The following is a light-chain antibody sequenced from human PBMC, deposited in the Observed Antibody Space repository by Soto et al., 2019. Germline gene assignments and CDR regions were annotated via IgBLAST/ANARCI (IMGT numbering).Light chain of an antibody. CDR1: QSVSSN. CDR2: GAS. V-gene: IGKV3-15*01. CDR3: QQYGSSLRT. Sequence: EMVMPQSPATLSVSPGERATLSCRASQSVSSNLAWYQQKPGQAPRLLIYGASTRATGIPARFSGSGSGTEFTLTISRLDPEDFAVYYCQQYGSSLRTFGQGTKVDI. J-gene: IGKJ1*01.